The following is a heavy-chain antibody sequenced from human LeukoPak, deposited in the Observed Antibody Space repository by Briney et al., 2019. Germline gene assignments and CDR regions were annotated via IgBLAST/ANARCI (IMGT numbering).Heavy chain of an antibody. D-gene: IGHD2-15*01. J-gene: IGHJ4*02. CDR3: ATSARTYIGSSLDY. Sequence: PGGSLRLSCEASGFTFSSYSMNWVRQDPGKGLVWVSRISSDASITSYANPVKGRFTISRDNAKNTLYLQMNSLRAEDTALYYCATSARTYIGSSLDYWGQGTLVTVSS. CDR2: ISSDASIT. V-gene: IGHV3-74*01. CDR1: GFTFSSYS.